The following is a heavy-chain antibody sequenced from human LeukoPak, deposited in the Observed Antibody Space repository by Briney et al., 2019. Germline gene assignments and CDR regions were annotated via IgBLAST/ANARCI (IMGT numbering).Heavy chain of an antibody. J-gene: IGHJ5*02. CDR3: ARDVGT. CDR1: GLTLSSHW. V-gene: IGHV3-74*01. D-gene: IGHD7-27*01. CDR2: INNDGSST. Sequence: GGSLRLSCAASGLTLSSHWMHWVRQVPGKGLEWVSRINNDGSSTNNADSVKGRFTISRDNAKNTLYLQMSSLRAEDTAVYYCARDVGTWGQGTLVTVSS.